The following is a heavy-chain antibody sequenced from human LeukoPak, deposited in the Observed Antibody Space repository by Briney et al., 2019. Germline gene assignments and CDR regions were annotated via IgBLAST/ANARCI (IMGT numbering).Heavy chain of an antibody. D-gene: IGHD3-10*01. J-gene: IGHJ4*02. CDR2: IRSKANSYAT. CDR3: TRSAELLWFGEYLSN. V-gene: IGHV3-73*01. CDR1: GFTFSGSA. Sequence: PGGSLRLSCAASGFTFSGSAMHWVRQASGKELEWVGRIRSKANSYATAYAASVKGRFTISRDDSKNTAYLQMNSLKTEDTAVYYCTRSAELLWFGEYLSNWGQGTLVTVSS.